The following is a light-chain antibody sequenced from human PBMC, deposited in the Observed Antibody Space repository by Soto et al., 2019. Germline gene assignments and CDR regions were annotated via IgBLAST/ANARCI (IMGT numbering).Light chain of an antibody. CDR1: KSDIGAYNY. CDR3: SSYTSSGTLV. J-gene: IGLJ2*01. Sequence: QSALTQPASVSGSPGQSITISCTGTKSDIGAYNYVSWYQHHPGKAPKLIIYEVSNRPSGVSNRFSGSKSGNTASLTISGLQAEDEADYYCSSYTSSGTLVFGGETKLT. CDR2: EVS. V-gene: IGLV2-14*01.